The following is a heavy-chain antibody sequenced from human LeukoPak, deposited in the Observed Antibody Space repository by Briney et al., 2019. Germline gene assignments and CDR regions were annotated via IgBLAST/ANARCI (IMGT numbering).Heavy chain of an antibody. D-gene: IGHD6-13*01. Sequence: GRSLRLSCAASGFTFSSYGMHWVRQAPGKGLEWVALISYDGGKKDYADSVKGRFTISRDSSQNTLYLQMNSLRAEDTAVYYCAKVLFSRRAAYDMDVWGQGTTVTVSS. CDR3: AKVLFSRRAAYDMDV. CDR1: GFTFSSYG. V-gene: IGHV3-30*18. CDR2: ISYDGGKK. J-gene: IGHJ6*02.